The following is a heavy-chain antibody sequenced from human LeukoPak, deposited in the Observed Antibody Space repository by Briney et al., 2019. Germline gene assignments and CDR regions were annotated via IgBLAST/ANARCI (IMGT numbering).Heavy chain of an antibody. CDR2: ISRSSRHL. CDR1: GFTFSDYS. V-gene: IGHV3-21*01. Sequence: GGSLTLSCAASGFTFSDYSMYWVRQAPGKGLEWVSSISRSSRHLYYGGSVKGRFSISRDDAKNSLHLQMNSLRAEDTAVYYCVRDLMAMGATTAYLHQWGQGTLVTVSS. J-gene: IGHJ1*01. D-gene: IGHD1-26*01. CDR3: VRDLMAMGATTAYLHQ.